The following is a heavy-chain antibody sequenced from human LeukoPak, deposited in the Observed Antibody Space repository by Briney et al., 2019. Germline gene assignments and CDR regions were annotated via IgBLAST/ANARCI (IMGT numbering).Heavy chain of an antibody. CDR2: ISSSGNYI. CDR3: ARDTAVSDFDY. V-gene: IGHV3-21*01. J-gene: IGHJ4*02. D-gene: IGHD4-23*01. CDR1: GFTFSSYS. Sequence: GGSLRLSCAASGFTFSSYSLNWVRQAPGKGLEWVSSISSSGNYIYYADSMKGRFTISRDNAKNSLYLQMNSLRAEDTAVYYCARDTAVSDFDYWGRGTLVTVSS.